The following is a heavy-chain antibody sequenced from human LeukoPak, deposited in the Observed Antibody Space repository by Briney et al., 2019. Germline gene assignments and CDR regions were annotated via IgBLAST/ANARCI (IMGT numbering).Heavy chain of an antibody. D-gene: IGHD5-24*01. V-gene: IGHV1-69*06. CDR3: ARGEMATPTWNDY. CDR1: GGTFSNYA. J-gene: IGHJ4*02. CDR2: FIPIFPTP. Sequence: GASVKVSCKASGGTFSNYAISWVRQAPGQGLEWMGVFIPIFPTPNYAQKFQDRVSITADKSTSTAYMELSSLRSEDTAIYYCARGEMATPTWNDYWGQGTLVTVSS.